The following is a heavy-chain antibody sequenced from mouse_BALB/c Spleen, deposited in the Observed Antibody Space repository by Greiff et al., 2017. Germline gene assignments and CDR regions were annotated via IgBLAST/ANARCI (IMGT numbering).Heavy chain of an antibody. Sequence: VHVKQSGAELVKPGASVKLSCTASGFNIKDTYMHWVKQRPEQGLEWIGRIDPANGNTKYDPKFQGKATITADTSSNTAYLQLSSLTSEATAVYYCARKSYYRYDRDAMDYWGQGTSVTVSS. D-gene: IGHD2-14*01. CDR3: ARKSYYRYDRDAMDY. V-gene: IGHV14-3*02. J-gene: IGHJ4*01. CDR1: GFNIKDTY. CDR2: IDPANGNT.